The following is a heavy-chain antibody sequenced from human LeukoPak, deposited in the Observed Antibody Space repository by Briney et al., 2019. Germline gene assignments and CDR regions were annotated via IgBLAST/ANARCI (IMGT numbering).Heavy chain of an antibody. D-gene: IGHD6-19*01. CDR2: IIPIFGTA. J-gene: IGHJ6*03. CDR1: GGTFSSYA. V-gene: IGHV1-69*13. CDR3: ARDHSSGWSSYYYYMDV. Sequence: SVKVSCKASGGTFSSYAISWVRQAPGQGLEWMGGIIPIFGTANYAQKFQGRVTITADESTSTAYMELRSLRSDDTAVYYCARDHSSGWSSYYYYMDVWGKGTTVTVSS.